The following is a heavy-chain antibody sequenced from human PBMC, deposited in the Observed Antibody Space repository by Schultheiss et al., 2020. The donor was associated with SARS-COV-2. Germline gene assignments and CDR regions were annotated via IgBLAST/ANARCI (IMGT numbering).Heavy chain of an antibody. D-gene: IGHD3-10*01. Sequence: GGSLRLSCAASGFTFSSYGMTWVRQAPGKGLEWVSAMSPSGGSTYYADSVKGRFTISRDNSKNTLYLQMNSLRAGDTAVYYCARGRHYYGSGATLDIWGQGTMVTVSS. CDR3: ARGRHYYGSGATLDI. CDR1: GFTFSSYG. J-gene: IGHJ3*02. CDR2: MSPSGGST. V-gene: IGHV3-23*01.